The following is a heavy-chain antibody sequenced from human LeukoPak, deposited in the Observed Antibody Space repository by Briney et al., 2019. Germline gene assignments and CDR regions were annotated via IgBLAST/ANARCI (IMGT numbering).Heavy chain of an antibody. V-gene: IGHV3-72*01. CDR3: ARARGPYGMDV. J-gene: IGHJ6*02. CDR1: GFTFSDHY. D-gene: IGHD6-25*01. CDR2: TRNKANSYTT. Sequence: GGSLRLSCAASGFTFSDHYMDWVRQAPGKGLEWVGRTRNKANSYTTEYAASVKGRFTISRDDSKNSLYLQMNSPKTEDTAVYYCARARGPYGMDVWGQGTTVTVSS.